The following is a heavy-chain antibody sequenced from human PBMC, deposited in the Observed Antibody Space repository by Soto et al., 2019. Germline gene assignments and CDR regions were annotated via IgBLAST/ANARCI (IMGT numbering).Heavy chain of an antibody. CDR3: AKEVAVAGDFDY. D-gene: IGHD6-19*01. V-gene: IGHV3-30*18. CDR1: GFTFSSYG. CDR2: VSSDGNIQ. J-gene: IGHJ4*01. Sequence: RLSCVASGFTFSSYGIHWVRQAPGKGLEWVAIVSSDGNIQYYADSVKGRFTISRDNSKNTLYLQMDSLRPEDTAIYYCAKEVAVAGDFDYWGHGTLVTVSS.